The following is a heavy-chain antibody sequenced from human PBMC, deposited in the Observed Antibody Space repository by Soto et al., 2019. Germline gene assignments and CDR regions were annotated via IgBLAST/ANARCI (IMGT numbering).Heavy chain of an antibody. CDR3: AGSGYYHNSGMDV. D-gene: IGHD3-22*01. J-gene: IGHJ6*02. Sequence: TSETLSLTCNVSGDSVSSGYWSWIRQPPGNGLEWIGFIYYSGTTNYNPSVKSRVTISVDTSKNQFSLKLSSVTAADTAVYYCAGSGYYHNSGMDVWGQGTTVTVSS. CDR2: IYYSGTT. V-gene: IGHV4-59*08. CDR1: GDSVSSGY.